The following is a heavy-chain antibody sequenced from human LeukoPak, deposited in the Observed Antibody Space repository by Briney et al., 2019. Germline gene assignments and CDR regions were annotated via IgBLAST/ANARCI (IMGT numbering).Heavy chain of an antibody. CDR3: ARDDDDSSGYFDY. CDR1: GGSIRGYY. Sequence: ASETLSLTCNVSGGSIRGYYWSWIRQPPGKGLEWIGYIYSSGSTNYNPSLTSRVTMSVDTSKNQFSLKVSSVTAADTAVYYCARDDDDSSGYFDYWGQGTLVTVSS. CDR2: IYSSGST. J-gene: IGHJ4*02. V-gene: IGHV4-59*01. D-gene: IGHD3-22*01.